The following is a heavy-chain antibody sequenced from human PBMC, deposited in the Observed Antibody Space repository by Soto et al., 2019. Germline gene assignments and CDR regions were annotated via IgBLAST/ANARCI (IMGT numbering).Heavy chain of an antibody. V-gene: IGHV1-2*02. CDR2: INPATGVA. CDR1: GYPVTAYY. Sequence: QLHLVQSGAVVKKPGASVTVSCSASGYPVTAYYMHWVRQAPGRGLEWMGGINPATGVAKYTQTFRGRVTMTRDTSTSTVFMELSGLSSEDTAVFCGARGGGVGVAGSAAFDMWGQGTLVPVSS. J-gene: IGHJ3*02. D-gene: IGHD3-3*01. CDR3: ARGGGVGVAGSAAFDM.